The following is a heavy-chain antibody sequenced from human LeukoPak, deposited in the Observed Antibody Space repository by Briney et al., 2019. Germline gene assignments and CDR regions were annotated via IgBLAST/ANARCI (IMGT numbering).Heavy chain of an antibody. J-gene: IGHJ4*02. CDR1: GGSISSSSYY. CDR2: IYYSGST. CDR3: AITVTTIVY. D-gene: IGHD4-17*01. V-gene: IGHV4-39*01. Sequence: SETLSLTCAVSGGSISSSSYYWGWIRQPQGKGLEWIGSIYYSGSTYYHPSLKSRVTISVDTSKNEFSLKLSSVPAADTAVYYCAITVTTIVYWGQGTLVTVSS.